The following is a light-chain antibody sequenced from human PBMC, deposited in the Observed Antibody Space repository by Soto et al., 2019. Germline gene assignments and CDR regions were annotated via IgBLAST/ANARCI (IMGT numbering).Light chain of an antibody. CDR2: GAS. CDR3: QQYNNWPRT. Sequence: ETVMTQSPATLSVSPGERATLSCRASQSISSDLAWYQQKPGQAPRLLIYGASTTATGIPGRFSGSGSGREFTLTISSLQXEDFAVYYCQQYNNWPRTFGQGTKLEIK. V-gene: IGKV3-15*01. J-gene: IGKJ2*01. CDR1: QSISSD.